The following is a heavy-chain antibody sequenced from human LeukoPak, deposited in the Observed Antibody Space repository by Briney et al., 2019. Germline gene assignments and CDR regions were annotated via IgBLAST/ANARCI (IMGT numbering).Heavy chain of an antibody. J-gene: IGHJ4*02. CDR3: VKDLFGTGSTSRGFDS. Sequence: PGGSLRLSCSASGFTFSTYTMHWVRQAPGKGLECVSAVSSSGGSTYYADSVKGRFTISRDNSRNTLYLQMSSLRTKDTAVYYCVKDLFGTGSTSRGFDSWGQGTLVTVSS. CDR2: VSSSGGST. V-gene: IGHV3-64D*06. D-gene: IGHD2-2*01. CDR1: GFTFSTYT.